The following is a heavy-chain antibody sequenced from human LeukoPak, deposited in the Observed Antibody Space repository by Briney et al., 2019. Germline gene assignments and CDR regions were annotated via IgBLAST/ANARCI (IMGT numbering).Heavy chain of an antibody. J-gene: IGHJ6*02. CDR2: IYYSGST. V-gene: IGHV4-59*01. D-gene: IGHD3-3*01. CDR3: ARDRITIFGVRYYYCGMDV. CDR1: GGSISSYY. Sequence: SETLSLTCTVSGGSISSYYWSWIRQPPGKGLEWIGYIYYSGSTNYNPSLKSRVTISVDTSKNQFSLKLSSVTAADTAVYYCARDRITIFGVRYYYCGMDVWGQGTTVTVSS.